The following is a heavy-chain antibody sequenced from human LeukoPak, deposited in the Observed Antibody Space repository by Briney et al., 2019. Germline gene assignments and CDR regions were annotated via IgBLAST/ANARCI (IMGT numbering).Heavy chain of an antibody. D-gene: IGHD3-22*01. J-gene: IGHJ4*02. CDR3: ARDSPYYFDSSGDYVSDY. Sequence: GGSLRLSCAPSGFTFRTFTMHWVRQAPGKRLEWVSSINIASNFIYYADSVKVQLTISRDNAKNSLYLQMSSLKVEDTAVYYCARDSPYYFDSSGDYVSDYWGQGALVTVSS. CDR1: GFTFRTFT. CDR2: INIASNFI. V-gene: IGHV3-21*01.